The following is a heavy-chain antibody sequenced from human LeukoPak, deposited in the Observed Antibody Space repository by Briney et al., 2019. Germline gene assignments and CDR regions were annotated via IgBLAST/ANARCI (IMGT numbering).Heavy chain of an antibody. J-gene: IGHJ4*02. V-gene: IGHV3-64*01. Sequence: PGGSLRLSCAASGSTFSSYAMHWVRQAPGKGLEYVSAISSNGGSTYYANSVKGRFTISRDNSKNTLYLQMGSLRAEDMAVYYCARAFGGYYYGDYWGQGTLVTVSS. CDR1: GSTFSSYA. CDR3: ARAFGGYYYGDY. D-gene: IGHD3-22*01. CDR2: ISSNGGST.